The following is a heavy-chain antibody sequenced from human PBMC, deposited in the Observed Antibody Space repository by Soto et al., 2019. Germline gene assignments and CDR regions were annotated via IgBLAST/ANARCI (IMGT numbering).Heavy chain of an antibody. CDR1: GYTFTGYY. CDR3: ARGHLADIVATPAGY. Sequence: VASVKVSCKASGYTFTGYYIHWVRQARGQGLEWMGWINPNSGGTNYAQKFQGRVTMTRDTSISTAYMELSRLRSDDTAVYYCARGHLADIVATPAGYWGQGTLVTVSS. V-gene: IGHV1-2*02. J-gene: IGHJ1*01. D-gene: IGHD5-12*01. CDR2: INPNSGGT.